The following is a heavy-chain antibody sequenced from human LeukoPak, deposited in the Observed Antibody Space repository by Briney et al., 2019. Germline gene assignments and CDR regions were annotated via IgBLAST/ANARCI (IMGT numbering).Heavy chain of an antibody. D-gene: IGHD3-3*01. CDR1: GGSISSGDYY. CDR2: IYYSGST. CDR3: ARGGTYYDFWSGRFDY. Sequence: SETLSLTCTVSGGSISSGDYYWSWIRQPPGKGLEWIGYIYYSGSTYYNPSLKSRVTISVDTSKNQFSLKLSSVTAADTAVYYCARGGTYYDFWSGRFDYWGQGTLVTVSS. V-gene: IGHV4-30-4*08. J-gene: IGHJ4*02.